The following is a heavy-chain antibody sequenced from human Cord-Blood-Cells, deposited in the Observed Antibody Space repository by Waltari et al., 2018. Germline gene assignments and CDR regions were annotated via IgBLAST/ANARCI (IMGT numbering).Heavy chain of an antibody. D-gene: IGHD6-13*01. CDR3: AKGWYSSSWYTVDY. CDR1: GFTFSSYA. Sequence: EVQLLESGGGLVQPGGSLRLSCAASGFTFSSYAMSWVRHAPGKGLEWVSAISGSGGSTYYADSVKGRFTISRDNSKNTLYLQMNSLRAEDTAVYYCAKGWYSSSWYTVDYWGQGTLVTVSS. J-gene: IGHJ4*02. CDR2: ISGSGGST. V-gene: IGHV3-23*01.